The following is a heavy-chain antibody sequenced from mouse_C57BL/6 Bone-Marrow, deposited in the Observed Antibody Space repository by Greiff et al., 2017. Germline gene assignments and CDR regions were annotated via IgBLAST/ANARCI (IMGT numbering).Heavy chain of an antibody. CDR1: GFTFSSYG. V-gene: IGHV5-6*01. CDR3: ARRGNYAYWYFDV. CDR2: ISSGGSYT. D-gene: IGHD2-1*01. Sequence: EVQGVESGGDLVKPGGSLTLSCAASGFTFSSYGMSWVRQTPDKRLEWVATISSGGSYTYYPDSVKGRFTISRDNAKNTLYLQMSSLKSEDTAMYYCARRGNYAYWYFDVWGTGTTVTVSS. J-gene: IGHJ1*03.